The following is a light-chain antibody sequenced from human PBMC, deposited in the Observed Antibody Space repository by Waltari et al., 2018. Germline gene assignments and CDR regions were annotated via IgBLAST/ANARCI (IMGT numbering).Light chain of an antibody. V-gene: IGLV1-36*01. CDR3: AAWDDSLNGVV. CDR1: SSNIGTNA. J-gene: IGLJ2*01. CDR2: YDD. Sequence: QSVLTQSPSVSEAPRQRVTISCSGSSSNIGTNAVSWYQQLPGKAPKLLIYYDDVLPSGVSDRFSGSKSGTSASLAINGLQSEDEADYYCAAWDDSLNGVVFGGGTKLTVL.